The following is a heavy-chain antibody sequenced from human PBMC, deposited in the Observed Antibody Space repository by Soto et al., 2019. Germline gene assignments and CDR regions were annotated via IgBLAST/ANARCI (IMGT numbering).Heavy chain of an antibody. D-gene: IGHD2-15*01. J-gene: IGHJ5*02. CDR3: ARAHFGYCSGGSCSPGFWFDP. Sequence: ASVKVSCKASGYTFTSYAMHWVRQAPGQRLEWMGWINAGNGNTKYSQKFQGRVTITRDTSASTAYMELSSLRSEDTAVYYCARAHFGYCSGGSCSPGFWFDPWGQGTLVTVSS. V-gene: IGHV1-3*01. CDR1: GYTFTSYA. CDR2: INAGNGNT.